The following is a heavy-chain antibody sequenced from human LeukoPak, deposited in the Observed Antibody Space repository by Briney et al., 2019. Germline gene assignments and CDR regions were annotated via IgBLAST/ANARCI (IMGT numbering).Heavy chain of an antibody. CDR1: GYTFTSYG. CDR3: ARDRPAAWMNNWFDP. J-gene: IGHJ5*02. Sequence: ASVKVSCKASGYTFTSYGISWVRQAPGQGLEWMGWISAYNGNTNYAQKLQGRVTMTTDTSTSTAYMELRSLRSDDTAAYYCARDRPAAWMNNWFDPWGQGTLVTVSS. V-gene: IGHV1-18*01. CDR2: ISAYNGNT. D-gene: IGHD6-13*01.